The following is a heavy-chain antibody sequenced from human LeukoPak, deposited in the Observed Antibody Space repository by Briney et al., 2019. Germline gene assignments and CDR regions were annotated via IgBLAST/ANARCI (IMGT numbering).Heavy chain of an antibody. CDR3: ARDCSGGSCYSNFDY. Sequence: ASVKVSCKASGYTFTSYGISWVRQAPGQALEWMGWISAYNGNTNYAQKLQGRVTMTTDTSTSTDYMELRSLRSDDAAVYHCARDCSGGSCYSNFDYWGQGTLVTVSS. CDR1: GYTFTSYG. CDR2: ISAYNGNT. J-gene: IGHJ4*02. V-gene: IGHV1-18*04. D-gene: IGHD2-15*01.